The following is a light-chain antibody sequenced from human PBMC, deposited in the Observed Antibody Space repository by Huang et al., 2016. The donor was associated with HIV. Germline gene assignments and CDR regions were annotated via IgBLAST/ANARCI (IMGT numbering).Light chain of an antibody. CDR2: GAS. CDR3: QQYDKWPPLLT. Sequence: EIVMTQSPATLSVSPGERVILSCRASESVGSSLAWDQQKPGQAPRLRIYGASTRASGVPPRFSGSGSGTEFTLSISGLQSADFAVYYCQQYDKWPPLLTFGGGTKVEIK. CDR1: ESVGSS. J-gene: IGKJ4*01. V-gene: IGKV3-15*01.